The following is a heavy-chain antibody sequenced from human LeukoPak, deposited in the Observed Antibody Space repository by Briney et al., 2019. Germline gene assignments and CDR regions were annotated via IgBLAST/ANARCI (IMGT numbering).Heavy chain of an antibody. J-gene: IGHJ3*02. V-gene: IGHV3-23*01. CDR1: GFTFSTCA. CDR2: ISGSGSKT. Sequence: GGSLRLSCAASGFTFSTCAINWVRQAPGKGLEWVSAISGSGSKTFYANSVKGRFTISRDNPKNTLYLQMNSLRPEDTAVYYCVKEPRGYSFSFDIWGQGTMVTVSS. CDR3: VKEPRGYSFSFDI. D-gene: IGHD5-18*01.